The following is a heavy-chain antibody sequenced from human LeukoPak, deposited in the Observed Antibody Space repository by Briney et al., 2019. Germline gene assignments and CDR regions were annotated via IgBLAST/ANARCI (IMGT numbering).Heavy chain of an antibody. V-gene: IGHV4-39*01. Sequence: PSETLSLTCTVSGGSNSSSSYYWGWIRQPPGKGLEWIGSIYYSGSTYYNPSLKSRVTISVDTSKNQFSLKLSSVTAADTAVYYCARIPNYHILTGYRSFYYYYYMDVWGKGTTVTVSS. CDR2: IYYSGST. CDR1: GGSNSSSSYY. D-gene: IGHD3-9*01. CDR3: ARIPNYHILTGYRSFYYYYYMDV. J-gene: IGHJ6*03.